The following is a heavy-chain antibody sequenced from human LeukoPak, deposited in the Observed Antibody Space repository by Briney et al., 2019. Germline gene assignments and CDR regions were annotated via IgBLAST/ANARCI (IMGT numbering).Heavy chain of an antibody. V-gene: IGHV1-69*06. Sequence: GASVKVSCKASGGTFSSYAISWVRQAPGQGLEWMGGIIPIFGTANYAQKFQGRVTITADKSTSTAYMELSSLRSEDTAMYYCAREYLVYYGSGSYYLDYWGQGTLVTVSP. CDR1: GGTFSSYA. CDR2: IIPIFGTA. J-gene: IGHJ4*02. CDR3: AREYLVYYGSGSYYLDY. D-gene: IGHD3-10*01.